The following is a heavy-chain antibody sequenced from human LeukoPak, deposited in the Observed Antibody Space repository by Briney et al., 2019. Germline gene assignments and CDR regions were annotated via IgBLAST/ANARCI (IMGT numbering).Heavy chain of an antibody. CDR1: GFTFDDYG. D-gene: IGHD3-3*01. CDR3: ARGIRFLEWLSGFDY. V-gene: IGHV3-20*04. Sequence: GGSLRLSCAASGFTFDDYGMSWVRQVPGKGLEWVSGINWNGGSTGCADSVKGRFTISRDNAKNSLYLQMDSLRVEDTALYYCARGIRFLEWLSGFDYWGQGTLVTVSS. CDR2: INWNGGST. J-gene: IGHJ4*02.